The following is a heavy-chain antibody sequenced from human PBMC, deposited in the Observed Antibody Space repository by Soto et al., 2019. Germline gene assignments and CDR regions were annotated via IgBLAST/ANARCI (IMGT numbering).Heavy chain of an antibody. CDR2: ISVTGGST. J-gene: IGHJ6*03. Sequence: GGSLRLSCAASGFTFSSYAMGWVRQAPGRGLECVSAISVTGGSTSYADSVKGRFTISRDNSKNTLYLQMNSLRDDDTAVYYCAKYSSNYYYYYYMDVWGKGTTVTVSS. CDR1: GFTFSSYA. CDR3: AKYSSNYYYYYYMDV. V-gene: IGHV3-23*01. D-gene: IGHD4-4*01.